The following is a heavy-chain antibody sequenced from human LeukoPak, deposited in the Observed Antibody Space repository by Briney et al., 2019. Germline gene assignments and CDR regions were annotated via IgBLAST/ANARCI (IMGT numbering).Heavy chain of an antibody. V-gene: IGHV3-11*01. CDR3: ARGHPQRGELERPYYFDY. CDR1: GFTFSGYY. Sequence: GGSLRLSCAASGFTFSGYYMTWIRQAPGKGLEWVSYISSRGSNIHHADSVKGRFTISRDNAKNSLYLQMNSLRAEDTAVYYCARGHPQRGELERPYYFDYWGQGTLVTVSS. J-gene: IGHJ4*02. D-gene: IGHD1-1*01. CDR2: ISSRGSNI.